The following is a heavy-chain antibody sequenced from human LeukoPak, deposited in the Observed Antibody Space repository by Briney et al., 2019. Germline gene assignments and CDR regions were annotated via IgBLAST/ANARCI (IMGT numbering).Heavy chain of an antibody. J-gene: IGHJ4*02. V-gene: IGHV4-4*02. CDR1: GGSISGTNW. D-gene: IGHD1-26*01. CDR3: SRESGAFCPFGY. Sequence: PSGTLSLTCGVSGGSISGTNWWSWVRQPPGQGLVWIGEISLAGQTNYNPSLNGRVTMSLDKSSNQLSLNLISLTAADTATYYCSRESGAFCPFGYWGQGTLVIVSS. CDR2: ISLAGQT.